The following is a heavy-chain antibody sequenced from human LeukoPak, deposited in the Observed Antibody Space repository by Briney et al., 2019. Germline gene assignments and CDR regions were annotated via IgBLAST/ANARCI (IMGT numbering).Heavy chain of an antibody. CDR3: AKGTEGPYCSSTSCPLFS. J-gene: IGHJ3*01. D-gene: IGHD2-2*01. CDR1: GFTFSDHY. Sequence: PGGSLRLSCAASGFTFSDHYMEWVRQAPGKGLEWVSAISGSGGSTYYADSVKGRFTISRDNSKNTLYLQMNSLRAEDTAVYCCAKGTEGPYCSSTSCPLFSWGQGTMVTVSS. V-gene: IGHV3-23*01. CDR2: ISGSGGST.